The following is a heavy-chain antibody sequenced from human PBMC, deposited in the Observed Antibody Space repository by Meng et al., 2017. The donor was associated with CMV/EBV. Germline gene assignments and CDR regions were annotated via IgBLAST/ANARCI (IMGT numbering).Heavy chain of an antibody. D-gene: IGHD3-3*01. CDR1: GGSISSGDYY. V-gene: IGHV4-30-4*08. J-gene: IGHJ4*02. CDR2: IYYSGST. CDR3: ARDNRRGGVDY. Sequence: LQVSRPGLVNPSPTLSRTCTFSGGSISSGDYYWSWLRQPPGKGLEWIGYIYYSGSTYYNPSLKSRVTISVDTSKNQFSLKLSSVTAADTAVYYCARDNRRGGVDYWGQGTLVTVSS.